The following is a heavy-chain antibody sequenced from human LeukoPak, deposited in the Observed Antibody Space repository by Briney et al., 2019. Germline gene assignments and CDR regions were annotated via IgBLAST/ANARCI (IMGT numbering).Heavy chain of an antibody. CDR3: AKDLLWFREYEDWFDP. V-gene: IGHV3-33*06. Sequence: GGSLRLSCAASGFTFSSYGMHWVRQAPGKGLEWVAVIWYDGSNKYYADSVKGRFTISRDNSKNTLYLQMNSLRAEDTAVYYCAKDLLWFREYEDWFDPWGQGTLVTVSS. J-gene: IGHJ5*02. CDR2: IWYDGSNK. CDR1: GFTFSSYG. D-gene: IGHD3-10*01.